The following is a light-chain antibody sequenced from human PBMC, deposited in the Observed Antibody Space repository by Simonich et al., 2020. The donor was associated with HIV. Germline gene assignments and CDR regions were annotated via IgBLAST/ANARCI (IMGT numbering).Light chain of an antibody. V-gene: IGKV3-20*01. CDR3: QQYGSSRT. CDR2: GAS. Sequence: EIVMTQSPATLSVYPGESATLSCRASQSVRTNVAWYQQKPGQAPRLLIYGASSRATGIPDRFSGSGSGTDFTLTISRLEPEDFAVYYCQQYGSSRTFGQGTKVEIK. CDR1: QSVRTN. J-gene: IGKJ1*01.